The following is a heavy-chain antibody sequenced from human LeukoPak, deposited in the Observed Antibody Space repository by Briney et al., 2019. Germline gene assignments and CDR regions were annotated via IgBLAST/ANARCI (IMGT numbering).Heavy chain of an antibody. CDR2: IYTSGSA. CDR3: ARIGSGYDYDY. V-gene: IGHV4-4*07. CDR1: GGSISSYY. D-gene: IGHD5-12*01. J-gene: IGHJ4*02. Sequence: PSETLSLTCTVSGGSISSYYWSWIRQPAGKGLEWIGRIYTSGSADYNPSLKSRVTMSVDTSTNQFSLKLSSVTAADTAVYYCARIGSGYDYDYWGQGTLVTVSS.